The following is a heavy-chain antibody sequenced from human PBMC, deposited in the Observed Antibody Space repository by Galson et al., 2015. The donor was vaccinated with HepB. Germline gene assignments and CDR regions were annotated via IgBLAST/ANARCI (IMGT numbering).Heavy chain of an antibody. CDR3: ARVSSHDYVWGSYRSRLYYFDY. CDR2: ISSSSSTI. CDR1: GFTLSSYS. J-gene: IGHJ4*02. Sequence: SLRLSCAASGFTLSSYSMNWVRQAPGKGLEWVSYISSSSSTIYYADSVKGRFTISRDNAKNSLYLQMNSLRDEDTAVYYCARVSSHDYVWGSYRSRLYYFDYWGQGTLVTVSS. D-gene: IGHD3-16*02. V-gene: IGHV3-48*02.